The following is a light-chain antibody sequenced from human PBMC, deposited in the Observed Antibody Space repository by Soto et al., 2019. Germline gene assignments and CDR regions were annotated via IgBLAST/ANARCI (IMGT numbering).Light chain of an antibody. V-gene: IGKV3-11*01. CDR3: QQRNIWPPVT. J-gene: IGKJ5*01. CDR2: GAF. Sequence: EFVLTHSPGTLSLSPGERATLSCRASPSVPNYLAWYQQTPGQAPRLLIYGAFNRATGIPARFSGSGSGADFTLTISSLEPEDFAVYYCQQRNIWPPVTFGQGTRLEI. CDR1: PSVPNY.